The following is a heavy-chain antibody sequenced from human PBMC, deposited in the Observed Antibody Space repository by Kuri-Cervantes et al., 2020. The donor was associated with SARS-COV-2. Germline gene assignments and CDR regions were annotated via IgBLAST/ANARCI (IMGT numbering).Heavy chain of an antibody. J-gene: IGHJ2*01. V-gene: IGHV4-38-2*01. CDR1: RYSISSGYY. CDR2: IYHSGST. CDR3: ARGVVPAATKIKKNFGYFDL. D-gene: IGHD2-2*01. Sequence: SQTLSLTCAVSRYSISSGYYWGWIRQPPGKGLEWIGSIYHSGSTYYNPSLKSRVTISVDTSKNQFSLKLSSVTAADTAVYHCARGVVPAATKIKKNFGYFDLWGRGTLVTVSS.